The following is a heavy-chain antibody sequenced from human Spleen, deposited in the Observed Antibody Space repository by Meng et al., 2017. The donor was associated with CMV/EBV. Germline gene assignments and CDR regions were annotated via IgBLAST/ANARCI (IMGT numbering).Heavy chain of an antibody. Sequence: GSLRLSCAVSGGSISSSNWWSWVRQPPGKGLEWIGEIYHSGSTNYNPSLKSRVTISVDKSKNQFSLKLSSVTAADTAVYYCARGGDDFWSGYYLGWFDPWGQGTLVTVSS. CDR2: IYHSGST. CDR3: ARGGDDFWSGYYLGWFDP. J-gene: IGHJ5*02. CDR1: GGSISSSNW. D-gene: IGHD3-3*01. V-gene: IGHV4-4*02.